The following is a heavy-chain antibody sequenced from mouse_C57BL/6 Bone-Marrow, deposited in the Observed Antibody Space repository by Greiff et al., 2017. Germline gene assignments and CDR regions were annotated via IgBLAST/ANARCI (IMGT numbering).Heavy chain of an antibody. CDR1: GYTFTSYW. Sequence: QVQLKEPGAELVMPGASVKLSCKASGYTFTSYWMHWVKQRPGPGLEWIGEIDPSDSYTNYNQKCKVKSTLTVDKSSSTAYMQLSSLTSEDSAVYYCARRGQLAWFAYWGQGTLVTVSA. D-gene: IGHD3-2*01. CDR2: IDPSDSYT. CDR3: ARRGQLAWFAY. J-gene: IGHJ3*01. V-gene: IGHV1-69*01.